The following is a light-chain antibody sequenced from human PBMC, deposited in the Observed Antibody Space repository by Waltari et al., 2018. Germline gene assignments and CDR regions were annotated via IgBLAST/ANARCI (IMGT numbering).Light chain of an antibody. J-gene: IGKJ3*01. Sequence: DIQMTQSPSSLSASVGDRVTITCRASHGISNYLAWYQQKPGKVPKLLIYAASTLQSGVPSRFSGSGSGTDFTLTISSLQPEDVATYYCQKYNSALIFTFGPGTKVDIK. V-gene: IGKV1-27*01. CDR1: HGISNY. CDR2: AAS. CDR3: QKYNSALIFT.